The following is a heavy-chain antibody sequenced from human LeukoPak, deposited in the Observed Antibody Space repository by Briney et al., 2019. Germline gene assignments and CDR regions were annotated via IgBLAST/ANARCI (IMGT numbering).Heavy chain of an antibody. Sequence: ASVKVSCKASGYTFTGYYMHWVRQAPGQGLEWMGWINPNSGGTNYAQKFQGRVTMTRDTSISTAYMELSRLRSDDTAVYYCARERDGGTMIVVDFDYWGQGTLVTVSS. CDR2: INPNSGGT. J-gene: IGHJ4*02. D-gene: IGHD3-22*01. CDR3: ARERDGGTMIVVDFDY. CDR1: GYTFTGYY. V-gene: IGHV1-2*02.